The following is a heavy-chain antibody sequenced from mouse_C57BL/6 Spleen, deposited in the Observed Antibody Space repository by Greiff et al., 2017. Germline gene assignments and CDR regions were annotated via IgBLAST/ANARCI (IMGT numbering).Heavy chain of an antibody. Sequence: QVQLKQPGAELVKPGASVTLSCKASGYTFTSYWMHWVKQRPGRGLEWIGMIDPNSGGTKYNEKFKSKATLTVDKPSSTAYMQLSSLTSEDSAVFYCAISDCGYYWDYAMDYWGQGTSVTVSS. V-gene: IGHV1-72*01. CDR1: GYTFTSYW. CDR2: IDPNSGGT. D-gene: IGHD2-3*01. CDR3: AISDCGYYWDYAMDY. J-gene: IGHJ4*01.